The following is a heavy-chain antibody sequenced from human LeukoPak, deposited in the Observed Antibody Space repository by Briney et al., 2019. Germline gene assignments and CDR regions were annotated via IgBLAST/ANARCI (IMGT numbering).Heavy chain of an antibody. CDR1: GGTFSSYA. V-gene: IGHV1-69*06. CDR3: ASLGRATYCSSTSCYEPFYDY. J-gene: IGHJ4*02. CDR2: IIPIFGTA. D-gene: IGHD2-2*01. Sequence: ASVKVSCKASGGTFSSYAISWVRQAPGQGLEWMGGIIPIFGTANYTQKFQGRVTITADKSTSTAYLELSSLRSEDTAVYYCASLGRATYCSSTSCYEPFYDYWGQGTLVTVSS.